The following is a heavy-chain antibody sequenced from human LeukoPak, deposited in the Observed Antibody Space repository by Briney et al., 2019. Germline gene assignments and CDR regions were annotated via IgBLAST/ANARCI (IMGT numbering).Heavy chain of an antibody. CDR1: GFTFSSYG. V-gene: IGHV3-33*01. D-gene: IGHD1-1*01. CDR2: IWNDGSNK. J-gene: IGHJ3*02. CDR3: ARPSGTWGAFDI. Sequence: GGSLRLSCAASGFTFSSYGMHWVRQAPGKGLEWVAVIWNDGSNKYYADSVKGRFTISRDNSKNTLYLQMNSLRVEDTAVYYCARPSGTWGAFDIWGQGTIVTVSS.